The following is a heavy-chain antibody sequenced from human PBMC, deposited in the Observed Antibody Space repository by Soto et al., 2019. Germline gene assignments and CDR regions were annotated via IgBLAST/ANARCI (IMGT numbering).Heavy chain of an antibody. Sequence: QLQLQESGPGLVRASETLSLSCTVSGGSTGSSSYYWGWIRQPPGKGLEWIGRIYYSGNTYYNPSLKSRVTTSVDTSKNQFSLKLSSLTAADTSLYYCASHRYNYISAGYYYTLDYFDYFGQGTLVIVSS. CDR1: GGSTGSSSYY. CDR3: ASHRYNYISAGYYYTLDYFDY. V-gene: IGHV4-39*01. CDR2: IYYSGNT. D-gene: IGHD3-22*01. J-gene: IGHJ4*02.